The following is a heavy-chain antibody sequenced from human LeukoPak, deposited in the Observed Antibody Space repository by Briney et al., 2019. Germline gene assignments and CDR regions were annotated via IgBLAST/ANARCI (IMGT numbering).Heavy chain of an antibody. CDR1: GGSFSGYY. D-gene: IGHD6-13*01. V-gene: IGHV4-34*01. J-gene: IGHJ4*02. CDR2: INHSGST. Sequence: PSETLSLTCAVYGGSFSGYYWSWIRQPPGKGLEWGGEINHSGSTNYNPSLKSRVTISVDTSKNQFSLKLSSVTAADTAVYYCATSGKAAAGTVDYWGQGTLVTVSS. CDR3: ATSGKAAAGTVDY.